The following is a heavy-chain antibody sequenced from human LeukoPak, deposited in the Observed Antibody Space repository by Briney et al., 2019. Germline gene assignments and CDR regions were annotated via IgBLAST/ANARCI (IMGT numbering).Heavy chain of an antibody. Sequence: GSLRLSCAASGFTVSSNYMSGGRQAPGERVEWVSIIYIVGSTYYADSVKGRVTISRDNSKNTLYLQMNSLRAEDTAVYCCARDLGSPAGVDYWGQGTLVTVYS. CDR2: IYIVGST. CDR3: ARDLGSPAGVDY. J-gene: IGHJ4*02. CDR1: GFTVSSNY. V-gene: IGHV3-53*05. D-gene: IGHD1-26*01.